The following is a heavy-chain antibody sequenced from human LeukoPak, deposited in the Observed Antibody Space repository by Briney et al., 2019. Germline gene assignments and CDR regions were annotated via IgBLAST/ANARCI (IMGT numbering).Heavy chain of an antibody. CDR1: GFMFSSHN. CDR3: ARANGWYLRNYFDY. V-gene: IGHV3-48*01. Sequence: PGGSLRLSCVASGFMFSSHNMNWVRQAPGKGLEWTSYLSSSGSTIYYEDSVQGRFTISRDNAKKSLYLQMDSLRAEDTAVYYCARANGWYLRNYFDYWGQGILVTVSS. J-gene: IGHJ4*02. CDR2: LSSSGSTI. D-gene: IGHD6-19*01.